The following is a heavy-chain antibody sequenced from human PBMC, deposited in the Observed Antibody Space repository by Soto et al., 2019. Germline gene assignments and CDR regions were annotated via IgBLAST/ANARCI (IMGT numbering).Heavy chain of an antibody. D-gene: IGHD1-1*01. CDR2: IVSDGSAI. J-gene: IGHJ3*02. CDR3: ARDDAFDNENGFDM. CDR1: GFPFSFYG. Sequence: GGSLRLSCAVSGFPFSFYGFHWVRQSPGKGLEWLGVIVSDGSAIYHADSLEGRFFISRDNSKDILYLQMKSLRVEDTAVYYCARDDAFDNENGFDMWGQGTMVTVSS. V-gene: IGHV3-33*01.